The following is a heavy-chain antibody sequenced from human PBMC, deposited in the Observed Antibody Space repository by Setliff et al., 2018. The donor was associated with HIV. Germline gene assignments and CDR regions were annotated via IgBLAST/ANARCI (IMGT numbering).Heavy chain of an antibody. CDR1: GYTFLTYG. J-gene: IGHJ6*02. CDR3: ARLGSGWSDSYYYAMDV. CDR2: ISPYNGRT. Sequence: ASVKVSCKASGYTFLTYGISWVRQALGHGLEWMGWISPYNGRTNYAQNFQGRVTMTTDTSTSRAYMELRSLRSDDTAAYFCARLGSGWSDSYYYAMDVWGQGTTVTVS. D-gene: IGHD6-19*01. V-gene: IGHV1-18*01.